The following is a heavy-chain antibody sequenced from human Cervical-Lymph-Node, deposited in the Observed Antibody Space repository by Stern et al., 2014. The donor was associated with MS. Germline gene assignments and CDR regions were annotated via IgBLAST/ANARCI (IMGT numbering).Heavy chain of an antibody. J-gene: IGHJ4*02. D-gene: IGHD3-22*01. CDR2: INTHTGNA. CDR3: ARGISMIVVDMGY. V-gene: IGHV7-4-1*02. CDR1: GYSFSSYA. Sequence: QVQLVQSGSELKKPGASVKVSCKASGYSFSSYAMNWVRQAPGQGLEWMGWINTHTGNATYAQGFPGRFVFSLDTSVSTAYMQISSLKAEDTAVYYCARGISMIVVDMGYWGQGTLVTVSS.